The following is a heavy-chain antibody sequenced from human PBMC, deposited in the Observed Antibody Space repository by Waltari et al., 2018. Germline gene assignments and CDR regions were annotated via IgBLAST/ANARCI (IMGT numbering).Heavy chain of an antibody. CDR3: ARTHLGYCSSTSCYSPYGMDV. CDR1: GGSISSSSYY. V-gene: IGHV4-39*01. CDR2: IYYSGST. Sequence: QLQLQESGPGLVKPSETLSLTCTVSGGSISSSSYYWGWIRQPPGKGLEWIGSIYYSGSTHYTPSLKGRVTISVDTSKNQFSLKLSSVTAADTAVYYCARTHLGYCSSTSCYSPYGMDVWGQGP. D-gene: IGHD2-2*01. J-gene: IGHJ6*02.